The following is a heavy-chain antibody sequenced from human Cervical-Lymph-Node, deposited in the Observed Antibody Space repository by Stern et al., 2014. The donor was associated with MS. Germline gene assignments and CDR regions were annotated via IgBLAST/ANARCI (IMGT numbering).Heavy chain of an antibody. V-gene: IGHV1-46*01. CDR3: ASGTGSKRPTGNY. J-gene: IGHJ4*02. D-gene: IGHD3/OR15-3a*01. Sequence: QEQLVHSGAEVKKPGASVKVSCKASGYTFTSHYMHWVRQAPGQGIEWVGIINPSGDSASYAQKFQGRVTMTRDTSTSTVYMELSSLRSEDTAVYYCASGTGSKRPTGNYWGQGTLVTVSS. CDR2: INPSGDSA. CDR1: GYTFTSHY.